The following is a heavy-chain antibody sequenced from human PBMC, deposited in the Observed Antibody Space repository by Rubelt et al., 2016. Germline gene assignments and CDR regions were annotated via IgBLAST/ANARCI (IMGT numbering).Heavy chain of an antibody. Sequence: VQLQESGPGLVKTSETLSLTCTVSGVSVSSHSWGWIRQSPGKGLAWLVYIFSNGNTNSDPSFSRQSTISLATYQNQISLRVRSGTVAETAVYYCVRQPRPFYYDPSGKYYFDPWGQGTLVTVAS. V-gene: IGHV4-59*08. J-gene: IGHJ4*02. CDR1: GVSVSSHS. D-gene: IGHD3-22*01. CDR2: IFSNGNT. CDR3: VRQPRPFYYDPSGKYYFDP.